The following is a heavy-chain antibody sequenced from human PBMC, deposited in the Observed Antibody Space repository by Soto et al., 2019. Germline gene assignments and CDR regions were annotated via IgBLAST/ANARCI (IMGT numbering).Heavy chain of an antibody. CDR1: GSTFPSYD. Sequence: ASAWVTCKASGSTFPSYDISWLRQAPGQGLEWMGWISAYNGNTNYAQKLQGRVTMTTDTSTSTAYMELRSLRSDDTAVYYCAREKAYYDFWSGPPPSSSYYYYMDVWGKGTKVTVSS. CDR3: AREKAYYDFWSGPPPSSSYYYYMDV. J-gene: IGHJ6*03. D-gene: IGHD3-3*01. V-gene: IGHV1-18*01. CDR2: ISAYNGNT.